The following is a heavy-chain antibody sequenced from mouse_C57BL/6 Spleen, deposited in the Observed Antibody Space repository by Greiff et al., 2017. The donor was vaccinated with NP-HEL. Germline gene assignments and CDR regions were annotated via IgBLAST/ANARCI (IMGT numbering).Heavy chain of an antibody. V-gene: IGHV7-3*01. Sequence: EVQLVESGGGLVQPGGSLSLSCAASGFTFTDYYMSWVRQPPGKALEWLGFIRNKANGYTTEYSASVKGRFTISRDNSQSILYLQMNALRAEDSATYYCARYKGTRYFDYWGQGTTLTVSS. CDR3: ARYKGTRYFDY. CDR2: IRNKANGYTT. D-gene: IGHD2-13*01. CDR1: GFTFTDYY. J-gene: IGHJ2*01.